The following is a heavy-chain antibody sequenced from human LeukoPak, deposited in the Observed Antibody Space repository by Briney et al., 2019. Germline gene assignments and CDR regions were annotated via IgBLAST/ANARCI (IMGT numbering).Heavy chain of an antibody. Sequence: ASVKVSCKASGYTFTRYGISWVRQAPGQGLEWMGWINPNSGGTNYAQKVQGRVTMTRDTSISTAYMELSRLSSDDTAVYYCARVSTVQPRLRDFDPWGQGTLVTVSS. J-gene: IGHJ5*02. CDR1: GYTFTRYG. D-gene: IGHD5-18*01. CDR3: ARVSTVQPRLRDFDP. CDR2: INPNSGGT. V-gene: IGHV1-2*02.